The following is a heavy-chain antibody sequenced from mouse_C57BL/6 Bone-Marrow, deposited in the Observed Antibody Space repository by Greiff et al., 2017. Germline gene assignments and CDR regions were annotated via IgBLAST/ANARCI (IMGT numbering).Heavy chain of an antibody. Sequence: EVQVVESGEGLVKPGGSLKLSCAASGFTFSSYAMSWVRQTPEKRLEWVAYISSGGDYIYYADTVKGRFTISRDNARNTLYLQMSSLKSEDTAMYYCTREDYYGSSPSYYAMDYWGQGTSVTVSS. D-gene: IGHD1-1*01. V-gene: IGHV5-9-1*02. CDR3: TREDYYGSSPSYYAMDY. CDR2: ISSGGDYI. J-gene: IGHJ4*01. CDR1: GFTFSSYA.